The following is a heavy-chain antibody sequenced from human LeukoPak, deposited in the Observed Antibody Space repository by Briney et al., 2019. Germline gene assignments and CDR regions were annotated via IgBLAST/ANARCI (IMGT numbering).Heavy chain of an antibody. D-gene: IGHD2-21*02. CDR1: GYTFTSYD. J-gene: IGHJ6*03. CDR3: ARAGLVVVTAENFYYMDV. Sequence: ASVKVSCKASGYTFTSYDINWVRQATGQGLEWMGWMNPNSGNTGYAQKFQGRVTITRNTSISTAYMELSSLRSEDTAVYYYARAGLVVVTAENFYYMDVWGKGTTVTVSS. V-gene: IGHV1-8*03. CDR2: MNPNSGNT.